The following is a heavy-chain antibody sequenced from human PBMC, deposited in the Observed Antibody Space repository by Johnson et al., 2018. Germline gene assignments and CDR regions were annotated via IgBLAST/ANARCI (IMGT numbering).Heavy chain of an antibody. J-gene: IGHJ1*01. CDR3: AKDSFDAEAAIVAEYVQH. CDR2: ISYDGSNN. D-gene: IGHD2-2*01. V-gene: IGHV3-30*18. CDR1: GFTFSSYG. Sequence: QVQLVQSGGGVVQPGRSXRLSCAASGFTFSSYGMHWVSQAHGKGLAWVAVISYDGSNNYYADYVKCRFTISRDNSKTQLYLQMNSLRAEDTAVYYCAKDSFDAEAAIVAEYVQHWGQGTLVTVSS.